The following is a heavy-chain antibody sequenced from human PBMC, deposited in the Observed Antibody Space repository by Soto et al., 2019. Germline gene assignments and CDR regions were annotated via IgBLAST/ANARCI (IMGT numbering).Heavy chain of an antibody. CDR1: GFTFTSSA. CDR2: IVVGSGNT. Sequence: QMQLVQSGPEVKKPGTSVKVSCKASGFTFTSSAMQWVRQARGQRLEWIGWIVVGSGNTNYAQKFQERVTITRDMSTGTAYMELSSLRSEDTAVYYCAASDYDYIWGSYNSRYFDLWGRGTLVTVSS. V-gene: IGHV1-58*02. D-gene: IGHD3-16*01. J-gene: IGHJ2*01. CDR3: AASDYDYIWGSYNSRYFDL.